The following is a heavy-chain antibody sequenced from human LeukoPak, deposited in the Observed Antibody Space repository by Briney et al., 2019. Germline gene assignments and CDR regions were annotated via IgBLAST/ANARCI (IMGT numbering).Heavy chain of an antibody. J-gene: IGHJ3*02. D-gene: IGHD3-10*01. CDR3: ARDPRQGSLAAFDI. CDR2: ISSGSSYI. V-gene: IGHV3-21*01. CDR1: GFTFSSYT. Sequence: GGSLRLSCAASGFTFSSYTMNWVRQAPGKGLEWVSSISSGSSYIYYADSVKGRFTISRDNAKNSLYLQMNSLRAEDTAVYYCARDPRQGSLAAFDIWGQGTMVTVSS.